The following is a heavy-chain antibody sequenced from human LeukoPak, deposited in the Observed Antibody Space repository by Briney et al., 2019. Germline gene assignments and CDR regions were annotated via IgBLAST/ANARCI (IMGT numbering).Heavy chain of an antibody. J-gene: IGHJ6*02. Sequence: PGGSLRLSCTASGFTFGDYAMSWFRQAPGKGLEWVGFIRSKAYGGTTEYAASVKGRFTISRDDSKSIAYLQMNSLKTEDTAVYYCTRFNGYSYGYYYYGMDVWGQGTTVTVSS. CDR3: TRFNGYSYGYYYYGMDV. CDR2: IRSKAYGGTT. D-gene: IGHD5-18*01. CDR1: GFTFGDYA. V-gene: IGHV3-49*03.